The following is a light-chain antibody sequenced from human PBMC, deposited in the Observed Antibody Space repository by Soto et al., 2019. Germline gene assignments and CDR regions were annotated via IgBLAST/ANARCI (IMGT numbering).Light chain of an antibody. CDR3: QQQGT. CDR2: AAS. V-gene: IGKV3-20*01. Sequence: EIVLTQSPGTLSLSPGERATLSCRASRSLSSSYVVWYQQKPGQAPRLLIYAASRRATGIPDRVSGSGSATEYTLSISILEPEDFAVYYCQQQGTFGQGTKLEIK. J-gene: IGKJ2*01. CDR1: RSLSSSY.